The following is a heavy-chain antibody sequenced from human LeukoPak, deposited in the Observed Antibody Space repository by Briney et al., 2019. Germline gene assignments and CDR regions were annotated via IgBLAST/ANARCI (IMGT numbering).Heavy chain of an antibody. Sequence: GRSLRLSCAASGFTFSNYNRNWVRQAPGKGLEWVSSISSSNNYIYYADSVKGRFTISRDNAKNSLYLQMNSLRAEDTAVYYCARRSPNYYFDYWGQGTPVTVSS. V-gene: IGHV3-21*01. CDR1: GFTFSNYN. CDR3: ARRSPNYYFDY. CDR2: ISSSNNYI. J-gene: IGHJ4*02.